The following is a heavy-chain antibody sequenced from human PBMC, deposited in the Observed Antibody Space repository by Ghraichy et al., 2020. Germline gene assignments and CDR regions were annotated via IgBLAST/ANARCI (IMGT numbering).Heavy chain of an antibody. J-gene: IGHJ4*02. CDR1: GFTFSSYA. D-gene: IGHD2-8*02. CDR3: AKDNSMPTSWWLFDY. CDR2: ISGSGGST. Sequence: GGSLRLSCAASGFTFSSYAMSWVRQAPGKGLEWVSAISGSGGSTYYADSVKGRFTISRDNSKNTLYLQMNSLRAEDTAVYYCAKDNSMPTSWWLFDYWGQGTLVTVSS. V-gene: IGHV3-23*01.